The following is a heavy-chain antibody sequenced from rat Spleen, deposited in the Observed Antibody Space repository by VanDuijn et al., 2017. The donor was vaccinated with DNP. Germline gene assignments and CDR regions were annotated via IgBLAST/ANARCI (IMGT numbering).Heavy chain of an antibody. CDR3: ASVYDGYPPYAIDA. D-gene: IGHD1-12*03. Sequence: EVQLVESGGGLVQPGRSLKLSCAASGFTFSDFYMAWVRQAPRKGLEWVTTISTSGRKTYYPDSVKGRFTISRDNTKNILYLQMNSLTSEDTATYYCASVYDGYPPYAIDAWGQGTSVTVSS. J-gene: IGHJ4*01. V-gene: IGHV5-25*01. CDR2: ISTSGRKT. CDR1: GFTFSDFY.